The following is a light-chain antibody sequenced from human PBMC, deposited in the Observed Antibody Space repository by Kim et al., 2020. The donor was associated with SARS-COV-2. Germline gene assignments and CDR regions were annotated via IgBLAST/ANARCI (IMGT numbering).Light chain of an antibody. J-gene: IGKJ5*01. Sequence: DIQMTQSPSSLSASVGDRVTITCRASQDISNSLAWFQQKPEVAPKSLIYAASSLQSGVPSRFSGSGSGTDFTLTISSLQPEDFATYYCQQYNSYPITFGQGTRLEIK. V-gene: IGKV1-16*01. CDR2: AAS. CDR3: QQYNSYPIT. CDR1: QDISNS.